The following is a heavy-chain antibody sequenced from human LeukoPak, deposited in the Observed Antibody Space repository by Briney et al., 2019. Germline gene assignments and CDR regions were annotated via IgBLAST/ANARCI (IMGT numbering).Heavy chain of an antibody. J-gene: IGHJ6*04. CDR2: ISSSSSYI. Sequence: GSLRLSCAASGFTFSNYNMNWVRQAPGKGLEWVSSISSSSSYITYADSVKGRFTISRDNAKNSLYLQMHSLRAEDTAVYYCAELGITMIGGVWGKGTTVTISS. CDR1: GFTFSNYN. V-gene: IGHV3-21*01. D-gene: IGHD3-10*02. CDR3: AELGITMIGGV.